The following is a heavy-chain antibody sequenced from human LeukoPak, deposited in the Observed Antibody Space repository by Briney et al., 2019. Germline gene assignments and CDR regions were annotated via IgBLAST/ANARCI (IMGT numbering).Heavy chain of an antibody. CDR1: GFTFTNYL. Sequence: GGSLRLSCAASGFTFTNYLMNWVRQAPGKGVEWVANIKPDGCDKNYVASVTGPFTSTRDNAKNTLYLQMNSLRAEDTAMYNCARRVGGSRKMDGWGEGTTVTVPS. V-gene: IGHV3-7*03. D-gene: IGHD2-15*01. J-gene: IGHJ6*04. CDR2: IKPDGCDK. CDR3: ARRVGGSRKMDG.